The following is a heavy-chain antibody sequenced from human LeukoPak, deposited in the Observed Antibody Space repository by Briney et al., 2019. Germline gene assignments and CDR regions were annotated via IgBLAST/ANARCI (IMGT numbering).Heavy chain of an antibody. V-gene: IGHV1-8*02. J-gene: IGHJ5*02. Sequence: ASVKVSCKASGYSFTGHYMHWVRQAPGQGLEWMGWMNPNSGNTGYAQKFQGRVTMTRNTSISTAYMELSSLRSEDTAVYYCARVRTRRWFDPWGQGTLVTVSS. CDR3: ARVRTRRWFDP. CDR1: GYSFTGHY. CDR2: MNPNSGNT. D-gene: IGHD2-2*01.